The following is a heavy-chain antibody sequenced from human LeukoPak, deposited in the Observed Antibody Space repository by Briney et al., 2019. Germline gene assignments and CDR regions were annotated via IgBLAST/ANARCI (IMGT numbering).Heavy chain of an antibody. CDR3: ARDGPFGSSYFDY. CDR2: ISSSSSTI. V-gene: IGHV3-48*01. CDR1: GFTFSSYS. J-gene: IGHJ4*02. Sequence: PGGSLRLSCAASGFTFSSYSMNWVRQAPGKGLEWVSYISSSSSTIYYADSVKGRFTISRDNAKNSLYLQMNSLRAEDTAVYYCARDGPFGSSYFDYWGQGTLVTVSS. D-gene: IGHD6-6*01.